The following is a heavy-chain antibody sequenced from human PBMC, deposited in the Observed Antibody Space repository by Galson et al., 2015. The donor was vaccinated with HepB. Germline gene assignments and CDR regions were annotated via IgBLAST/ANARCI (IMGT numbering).Heavy chain of an antibody. V-gene: IGHV3-30-3*01. D-gene: IGHD6-6*01. CDR1: GFTFSSYS. CDR2: ISYDGDNK. Sequence: SLRLSCAASGFTFSSYSMHWVRQAPGKGLEWVALISYDGDNKYYANSVKGRFTISRDNSKNTLYLQMSSLRGEDTAVYYCARDRLSRPADDWGQGTLVTVSS. J-gene: IGHJ4*02. CDR3: ARDRLSRPADD.